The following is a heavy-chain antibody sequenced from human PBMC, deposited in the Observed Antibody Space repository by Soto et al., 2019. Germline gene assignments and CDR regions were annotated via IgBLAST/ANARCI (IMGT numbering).Heavy chain of an antibody. Sequence: SETLSLTCTVSGGSISSSSYYWGWSRQPPGKGLEWIGSIYYSGSTYYNPSLKSRVTISVDTSKNQFSLKLSSVTAADTAVYYCASDGAYCGGDCYSDAFDIWGQGTMVTVSS. D-gene: IGHD2-21*02. CDR3: ASDGAYCGGDCYSDAFDI. CDR2: IYYSGST. V-gene: IGHV4-39*01. J-gene: IGHJ3*02. CDR1: GGSISSSSYY.